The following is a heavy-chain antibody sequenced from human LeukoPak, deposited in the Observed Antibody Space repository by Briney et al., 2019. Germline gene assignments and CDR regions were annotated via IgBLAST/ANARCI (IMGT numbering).Heavy chain of an antibody. D-gene: IGHD3-22*01. CDR3: ARDGTLSSGDAFDI. CDR2: IYHSGST. V-gene: IGHV4-38-2*02. CDR1: GYSISGGYY. J-gene: IGHJ3*02. Sequence: SETLSLTCTVSGYSISGGYYWGWIRQPPGKGLEWIGSIYHSGSTYYNPSLESRVTISVDTSKNQFSLKLTSVTAADTAAYYCARDGTLSSGDAFDIWGQGTMVTVSS.